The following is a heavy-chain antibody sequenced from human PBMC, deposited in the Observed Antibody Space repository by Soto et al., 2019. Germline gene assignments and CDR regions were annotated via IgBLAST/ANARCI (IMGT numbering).Heavy chain of an antibody. D-gene: IGHD6-13*01. CDR3: VAAAGTGLDF. V-gene: IGHV4-39*07. CDR1: GGSISTSAYY. CDR2: IYYSGTS. J-gene: IGHJ4*02. Sequence: SETLSLTCTVSGGSISTSAYYLGWIRQPPGKGLEWIGTIYYSGTSYHSPSFQGQVTISADKSISTAYLQWRSLRASDTAMYYCVAAAGTGLDFWGQGALVTVSS.